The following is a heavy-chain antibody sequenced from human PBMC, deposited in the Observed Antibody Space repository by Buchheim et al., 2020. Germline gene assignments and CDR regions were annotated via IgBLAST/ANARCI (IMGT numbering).Heavy chain of an antibody. CDR2: IKSKTYGHTT. D-gene: IGHD5-12*01. V-gene: IGHV3-15*01. Sequence: EVQLVESGGGLVKPGGSLRVSCAASGFSLTSAWMTWVRQAPGKGLEWVGRIKSKTYGHTTDYAAPVNGRFIISQDDSKNMLDLQMNSLKSEDTALYYCTTDYSGYDYYGAVDVCVLG. CDR3: TTDYSGYDYYGAVDV. CDR1: GFSLTSAW. J-gene: IGHJ3*01.